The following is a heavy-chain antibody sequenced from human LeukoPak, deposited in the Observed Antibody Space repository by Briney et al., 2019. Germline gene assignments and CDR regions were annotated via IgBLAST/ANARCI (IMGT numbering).Heavy chain of an antibody. CDR1: GFTFSSYS. D-gene: IGHD6-13*01. V-gene: IGHV3-21*01. Sequence: GGSLRLSCAASGFTFSSYSMNWVRQAPGKGLEWVSSISSSSYIYYADSVKGRFTISRDNAKNSLYLQMNSLRAEDTAVYYCARDGVAAAGFYYYYYYMDVWGKGTTVTVSS. CDR3: ARDGVAAAGFYYYYYYMDV. CDR2: ISSSSYI. J-gene: IGHJ6*03.